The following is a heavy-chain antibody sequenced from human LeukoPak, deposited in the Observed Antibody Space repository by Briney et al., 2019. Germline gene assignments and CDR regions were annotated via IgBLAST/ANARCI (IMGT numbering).Heavy chain of an antibody. D-gene: IGHD3-10*01. J-gene: IGHJ5*02. CDR1: GDTMSNYY. CDR2: ISASGGT. Sequence: TETLSLTCTVSGDTMSNYYWSWIRQPAGQELEWIGRISASGGTNYNPSLKSLVTMSVDMSKRQVSLRVGSVTAADTAVYYCARDERLPMDRGVYKWFDPWAREPWSSSPQ. CDR3: ARDERLPMDRGVYKWFDP. V-gene: IGHV4-4*07.